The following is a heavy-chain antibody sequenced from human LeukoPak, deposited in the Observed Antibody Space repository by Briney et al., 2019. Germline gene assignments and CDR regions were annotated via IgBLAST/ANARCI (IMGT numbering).Heavy chain of an antibody. CDR1: GFTFSDYY. CDR2: ISSSGSTI. D-gene: IGHD3-16*01. J-gene: IGHJ4*02. CDR3: AKEFSRYDSATPGD. Sequence: KTGGSLRLSCAASGFTFSDYYMSWIRQAPGKGLEWVSYISSSGSTIYYADSVKGRFTISRDNAKNSLYLQMNSLRAEDTALYYCAKEFSRYDSATPGDWGQGTLVTVSS. V-gene: IGHV3-11*01.